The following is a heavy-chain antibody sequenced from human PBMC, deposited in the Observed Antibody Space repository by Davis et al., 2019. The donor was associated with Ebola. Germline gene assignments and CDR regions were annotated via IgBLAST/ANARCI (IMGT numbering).Heavy chain of an antibody. CDR2: IKQDGSRK. CDR3: ASWCVEWGLNY. V-gene: IGHV3-7*03. D-gene: IGHD1-26*01. J-gene: IGHJ4*02. CDR1: GFTFSNYY. Sequence: GESLKISCAASGFTFSNYYMSWVRQAPEKGLEWVANIKQDGSRKAYVDSVKGRFTISRDNAMNSLYLQMNSLRAEDTALYYCASWCVEWGLNYWGQGVLVTVSS.